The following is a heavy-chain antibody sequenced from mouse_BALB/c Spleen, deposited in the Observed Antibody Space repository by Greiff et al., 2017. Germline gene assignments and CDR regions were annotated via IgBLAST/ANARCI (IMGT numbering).Heavy chain of an antibody. CDR3: ASDYGNYLAWFAY. CDR1: GFTFSSFG. CDR2: ISSGSSTI. J-gene: IGHJ3*01. Sequence: EVQLVESGGGLVQPGGSRKLSCAASGFTFSSFGMHWVRQAPEKGLEWVAYISSGSSTIYYADTVKGRFTISRDNPKNTLFLQMTSLRSEDTAMYYCASDYGNYLAWFAYWGQGTLVTVSA. D-gene: IGHD2-1*01. V-gene: IGHV5-17*02.